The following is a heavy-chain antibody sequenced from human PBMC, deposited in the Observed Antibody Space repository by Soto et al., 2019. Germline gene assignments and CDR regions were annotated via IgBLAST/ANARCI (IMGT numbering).Heavy chain of an antibody. V-gene: IGHV1-18*01. D-gene: IGHD6-13*01. J-gene: IGHJ5*02. CDR1: GYTFTRYG. CDR2: ISAYKGNT. CDR3: TRPKNSRLSFSGRFHP. Sequence: QVQLVQSGAEVKKPGASVKVSCNASGYTFTRYGISWVRQAPGQGLEWMGWISAYKGNTNYAQKLQGRVTMTTDTSTRKTYMEQRSLRSGNTVVYYNTRPKNSRLSFSGRFHPRGQGTLDTVSS.